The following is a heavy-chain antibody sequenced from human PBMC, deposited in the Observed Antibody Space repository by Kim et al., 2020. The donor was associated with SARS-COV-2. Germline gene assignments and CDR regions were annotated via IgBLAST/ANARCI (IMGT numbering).Heavy chain of an antibody. V-gene: IGHV3-7*03. J-gene: IGHJ6*02. D-gene: IGHD1-26*01. CDR1: GGTFSGYW. CDR3: AAEVAGAAPSYWYGMDV. CDR2: IKQDGSEK. Sequence: GGSLRLSCVASGGTFSGYWMSWVRQAPGKGLEWVATIKQDGSEKYYVDSVRGRFTISRENAKNSLYLQMSSLRTEDTAIYYCAAEVAGAAPSYWYGMDVWGLGTTVTVSS.